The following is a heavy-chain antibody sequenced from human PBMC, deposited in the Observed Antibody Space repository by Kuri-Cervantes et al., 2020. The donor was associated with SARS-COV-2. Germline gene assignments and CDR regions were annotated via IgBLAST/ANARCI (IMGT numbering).Heavy chain of an antibody. Sequence: GGSLRLSCAASGFTFSDYYMSWIRQAPGKGLEWVSYISSSGSTIYYADSVKGRFTISRDNAKNSLYLQMNSLRAEDTAVYYCARMIPAAIQAFDYWGQGTLVTVSS. CDR2: ISSSGSTI. CDR1: GFTFSDYY. J-gene: IGHJ4*02. V-gene: IGHV3-11*04. D-gene: IGHD2-2*02. CDR3: ARMIPAAIQAFDY.